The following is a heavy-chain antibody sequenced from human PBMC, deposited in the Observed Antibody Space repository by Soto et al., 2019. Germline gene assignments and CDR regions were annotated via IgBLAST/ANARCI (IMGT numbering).Heavy chain of an antibody. CDR2: IWYDGSNK. Sequence: QVQLVESGGGVVQPGRSLRLSCAASGFTFSSYGMYWVHQAPGKGLERVAVIWYDGSNKYYADSVKGRFTISRDNAKNTLYLQMNSLRAEDTAVYYCARDGIDAFDIWGQGTMVTVS. V-gene: IGHV3-33*01. CDR3: ARDGIDAFDI. CDR1: GFTFSSYG. J-gene: IGHJ3*02.